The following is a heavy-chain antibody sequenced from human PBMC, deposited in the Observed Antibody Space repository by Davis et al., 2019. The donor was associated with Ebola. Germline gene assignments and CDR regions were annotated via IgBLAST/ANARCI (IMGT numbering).Heavy chain of an antibody. Sequence: AASVKVSCKAYGYTFIDYHMHWVRQAPGQGLEWMGRINPKSGGTNYAQKFQGRVTMTSDTSISTAYMELSRLRSDDTVVYYCARESWTDRSIDYWGQGTLVTVSS. CDR3: ARESWTDRSIDY. V-gene: IGHV1-2*05. J-gene: IGHJ4*02. D-gene: IGHD1-1*01. CDR2: INPKSGGT. CDR1: GYTFIDYH.